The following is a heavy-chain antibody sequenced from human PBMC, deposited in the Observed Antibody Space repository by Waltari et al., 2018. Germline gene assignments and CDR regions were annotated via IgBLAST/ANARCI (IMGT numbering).Heavy chain of an antibody. Sequence: EVQLVESGGGLIQPGGSLRLSCAASGFTVTTNYMNWVRQAPGKGPEWFSVSYGGGNTDYGDSVKGRFIISRDDSKNTVYLQMNSLRAEDTAVYYCARGSPKGTNWGCLDSWGQGALVTVSS. J-gene: IGHJ4*02. CDR3: ARGSPKGTNWGCLDS. V-gene: IGHV3-53*01. CDR2: SYGGGNT. CDR1: GFTVTTNY. D-gene: IGHD7-27*01.